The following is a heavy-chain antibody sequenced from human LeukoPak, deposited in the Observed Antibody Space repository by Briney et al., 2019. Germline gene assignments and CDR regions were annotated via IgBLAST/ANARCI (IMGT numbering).Heavy chain of an antibody. CDR1: GGSFSGYY. V-gene: IGHV4-34*01. D-gene: IGHD3-10*01. Sequence: SETLSLTCAVYGGSFSGYYWSWIRQPPGKGLEWIGEINHSGSTNYNPSLKSRVTISVDTSKNQFSLKLSSVTAADTAVYYCARRRRRYNGSGSYDYWGQGTLVTVSS. CDR3: ARRRRRYNGSGSYDY. J-gene: IGHJ4*02. CDR2: INHSGST.